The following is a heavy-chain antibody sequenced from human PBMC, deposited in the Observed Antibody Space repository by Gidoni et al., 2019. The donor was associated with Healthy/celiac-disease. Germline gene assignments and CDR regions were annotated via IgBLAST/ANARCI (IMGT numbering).Heavy chain of an antibody. V-gene: IGHV3-33*01. CDR2: IWYDGSNK. J-gene: IGHJ3*02. CDR1: GFTFSSNG. Sequence: QVQLVESGGGVVQHGRSLRLSCAASGFTFSSNGMHWIRQAAGKGLEWLAVIWYDGSNKYYADSVKGRFTISRDNSKNTLYLQMNSLRADDTAVYYWAVMITFGGVIGHDAFDIWGQGTMVTVSS. D-gene: IGHD3-16*02. CDR3: AVMITFGGVIGHDAFDI.